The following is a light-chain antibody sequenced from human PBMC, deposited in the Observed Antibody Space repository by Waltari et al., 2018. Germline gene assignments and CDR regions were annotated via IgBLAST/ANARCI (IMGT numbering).Light chain of an antibody. J-gene: IGLJ2*01. CDR1: SLRRNS. Sequence: SSDLTQVPAVSVALGQTVRITCQGDSLRRNSASWYQQRPGQAPILVLHGQNDRPSGIPDRFSGSTSGNTASLTITGAQAEDEADYYCHSRDTSSTRFFGGGTRLTV. CDR2: GQN. CDR3: HSRDTSSTRF. V-gene: IGLV3-19*01.